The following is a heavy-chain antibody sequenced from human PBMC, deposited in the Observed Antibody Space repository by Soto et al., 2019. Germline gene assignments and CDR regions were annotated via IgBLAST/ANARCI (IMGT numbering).Heavy chain of an antibody. CDR1: GDSASSNSAA. D-gene: IGHD3-10*01. Sequence: PSETLSLTCAISGDSASSNSAAWNWIRQSPSRGLEWLGRTYYRSKWYNDYAVSVKSRITINPDTSKNQFSLQLNSVTPEDTAVYYCARDFPGSGSYYSYGMDVWGQGTTVTVSS. J-gene: IGHJ6*02. CDR2: TYYRSKWYN. CDR3: ARDFPGSGSYYSYGMDV. V-gene: IGHV6-1*01.